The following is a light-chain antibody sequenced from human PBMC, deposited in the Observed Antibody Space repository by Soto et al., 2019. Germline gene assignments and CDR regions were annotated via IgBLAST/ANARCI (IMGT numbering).Light chain of an antibody. J-gene: IGLJ1*01. CDR2: DVS. Sequence: QSALTQPASVSGSPGQSITISCTGTSSDVGGYNYVSWYQQQPGKAPKFMIYDVSNRPSGVSNRFSGSKSGNTASLTISGLQAEDEADYYCCSSTTSNTRPIVFGTGTKLTVL. CDR3: CSSTTSNTRPIV. V-gene: IGLV2-14*01. CDR1: SSDVGGYNY.